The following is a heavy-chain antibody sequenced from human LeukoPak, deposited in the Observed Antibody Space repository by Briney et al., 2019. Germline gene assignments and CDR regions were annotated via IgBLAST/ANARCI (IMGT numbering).Heavy chain of an antibody. Sequence: PSETLSLTCTVSGGSISSSSYYWSWIRQPPGKGLEWIGEINHSGNTNYNPSLKSRVTISVDTSKNQFSLKLSSVTAADTAVYYCASHNYTSSFDNWGQGALVTVSS. CDR3: ASHNYTSSFDN. V-gene: IGHV4-39*01. J-gene: IGHJ4*02. CDR1: GGSISSSSYY. D-gene: IGHD3-22*01. CDR2: INHSGNT.